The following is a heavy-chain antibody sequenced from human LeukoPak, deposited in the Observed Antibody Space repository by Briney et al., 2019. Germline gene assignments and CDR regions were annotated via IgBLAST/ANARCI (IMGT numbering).Heavy chain of an antibody. J-gene: IGHJ6*03. Sequence: PSQTLSLTCTFSGGSISSGSYYWRWIRQPAGKGLEWVGRIYTSRSTNYNPSLESRVTISVDTSKNHFSLKLSSVTAADTAVYYCARGADPGSGSSYRYYYYYYYMDVWGKGTTVTVSS. CDR2: IYTSRST. CDR1: GGSISSGSYY. D-gene: IGHD1-26*01. V-gene: IGHV4-61*02. CDR3: ARGADPGSGSSYRYYYYYYYMDV.